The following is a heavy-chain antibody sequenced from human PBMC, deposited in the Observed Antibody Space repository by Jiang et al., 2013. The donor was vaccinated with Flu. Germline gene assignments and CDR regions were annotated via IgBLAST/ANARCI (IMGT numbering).Heavy chain of an antibody. J-gene: IGHJ4*02. D-gene: IGHD5-12*01. CDR1: GGSISSSSYY. CDR3: ARAQKYSGFELPYFDH. Sequence: VKPSETLSLTCTVSGGSISSSSYYWVWIRQPPEKGLEWIGSIYHSGSTYYRPSLKRRVTISVDTSNNQFSLNLRSVTAADTAVYYCARAQKYSGFELPYFDHWGQGTLVTVSS. V-gene: IGHV4-39*07. CDR2: IYHSGST.